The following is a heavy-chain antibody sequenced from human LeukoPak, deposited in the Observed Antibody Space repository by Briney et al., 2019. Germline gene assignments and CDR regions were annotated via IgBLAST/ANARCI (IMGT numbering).Heavy chain of an antibody. J-gene: IGHJ3*02. Sequence: GGSLRLSCAASGFTFSSYSMNWVRQAPGKGLEWVSSISSSSSYIYYADSVKGRFTISRDNAKNSLYLQMNSLRAEDTAVYYCARDTSGYDAFDIWGQGTVVTVSS. V-gene: IGHV3-21*01. CDR1: GFTFSSYS. CDR2: ISSSSSYI. D-gene: IGHD5-12*01. CDR3: ARDTSGYDAFDI.